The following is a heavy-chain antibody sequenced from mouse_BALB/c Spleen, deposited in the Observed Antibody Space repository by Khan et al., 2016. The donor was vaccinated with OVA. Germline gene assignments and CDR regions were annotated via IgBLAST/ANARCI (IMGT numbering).Heavy chain of an antibody. D-gene: IGHD2-14*01. J-gene: IGHJ4*01. V-gene: IGHV14-3*02. CDR1: GFNIKDTY. Sequence: VQLKQSGAELVKPGASVKLSCTASGFNIKDTYMHWVNQRPEQGLEWIGRIDPANDNTYYDPKFQGNATITADTSSNTAYLQLSSLTSEDTAVYYCTRSSAYYRYGYAGDYWGQGTSVTVSS. CDR3: TRSSAYYRYGYAGDY. CDR2: IDPANDNT.